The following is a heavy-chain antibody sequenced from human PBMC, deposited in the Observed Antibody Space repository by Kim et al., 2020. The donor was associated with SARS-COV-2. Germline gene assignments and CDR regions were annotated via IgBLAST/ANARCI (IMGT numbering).Heavy chain of an antibody. J-gene: IGHJ6*02. CDR3: ARDRVVIIPPAMGDGGDYHYSMDV. D-gene: IGHD2-2*01. CDR1: EYTFTAYY. CDR2: INPNSGGT. Sequence: ASVKVSCQASEYTFTAYYMHWVRQAPGRGLEWMGRINPNSGGTDYAQRFQGRVTMTRDTSIRTAYMDLYSLRSDDTAVYYCARDRVVIIPPAMGDGGDYHYSMDVWGQGTTVTVSS. V-gene: IGHV1-2*06.